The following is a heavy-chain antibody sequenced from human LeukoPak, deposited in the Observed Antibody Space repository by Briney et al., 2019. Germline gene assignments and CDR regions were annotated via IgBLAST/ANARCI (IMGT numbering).Heavy chain of an antibody. V-gene: IGHV4-59*05. CDR3: ARSDDPYVLPYFG. D-gene: IGHD3-9*01. Sequence: SETLSLTCTVSGGSISSYYWSWIRQPPVKELEWIGSIYYSGSTYYNPSLKSRVTISVDTSKNQFSLKLSSVTAADTAVYYCARSDDPYVLPYFGWGQGTLVTVSS. CDR1: GGSISSYY. CDR2: IYYSGST. J-gene: IGHJ4*02.